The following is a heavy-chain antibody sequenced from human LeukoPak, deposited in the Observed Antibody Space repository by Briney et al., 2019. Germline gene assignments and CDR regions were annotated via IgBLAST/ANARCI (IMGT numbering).Heavy chain of an antibody. V-gene: IGHV3-30*01. CDR2: ISYDGSNK. J-gene: IGHJ6*03. CDR3: ARGGLGYCSSTSCFYYYYYMDV. CDR1: GFTFSSYA. D-gene: IGHD2-2*01. Sequence: GRSLRPSCAASGFTFSSYAMHWVRQAPGKGLEWVAVISYDGSNKYYADSVKGRFTISRDNSKNTLYLQMNSLRAEDTAVYYCARGGLGYCSSTSCFYYYYYMDVWGKGTTVTVSS.